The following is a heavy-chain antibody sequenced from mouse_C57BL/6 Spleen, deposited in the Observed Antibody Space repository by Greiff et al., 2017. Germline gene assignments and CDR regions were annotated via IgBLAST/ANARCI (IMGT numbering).Heavy chain of an antibody. J-gene: IGHJ3*01. Sequence: VQLQQPGAELVKPGASVKLSCKASGYTFTSYWMHWVKQRPGQGLEWIGMIHPNSGSTNYNEKFKSKATLTVDKSSSTAYMQLSSMTSEDSAVYYCARGDGYYSFAYWGQGTLVTVSA. D-gene: IGHD2-3*01. CDR2: IHPNSGST. CDR1: GYTFTSYW. CDR3: ARGDGYYSFAY. V-gene: IGHV1-64*01.